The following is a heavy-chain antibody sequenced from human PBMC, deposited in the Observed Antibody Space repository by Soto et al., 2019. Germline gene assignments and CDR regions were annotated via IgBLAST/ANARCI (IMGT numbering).Heavy chain of an antibody. D-gene: IGHD3-22*01. Sequence: SETLSLTCTVSGGSISSSSYYWGWIRQPPGKGLEWIGSIYYSGSTYYNPSLKSRVTISVDTSKNQFSLKLSSVTAADTAVYYFARESYYYDSSGLFTGGAFDIWGQGTMVTVSS. CDR3: ARESYYYDSSGLFTGGAFDI. V-gene: IGHV4-39*02. J-gene: IGHJ3*02. CDR1: GGSISSSSYY. CDR2: IYYSGST.